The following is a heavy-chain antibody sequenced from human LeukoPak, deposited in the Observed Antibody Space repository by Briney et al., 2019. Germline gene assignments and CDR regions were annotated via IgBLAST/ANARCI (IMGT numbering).Heavy chain of an antibody. CDR2: INPSGSST. CDR1: GYTFTSYY. D-gene: IGHD3-10*01. CDR3: ARDGLLWFGISNWFDP. V-gene: IGHV1-46*01. Sequence: ASVKVSCKASGYTFTSYYMHWVRQAPGQGLEWMGIINPSGSSTSYAQKFQGRVTMTRDTSTSTVYMELSSLRSEDTAVYYCARDGLLWFGISNWFDPWGQGTLVTVSS. J-gene: IGHJ5*02.